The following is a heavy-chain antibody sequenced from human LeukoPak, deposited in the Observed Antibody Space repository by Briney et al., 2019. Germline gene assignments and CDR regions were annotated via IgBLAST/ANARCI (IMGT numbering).Heavy chain of an antibody. V-gene: IGHV4-61*02. CDR1: GGSISSGGYY. CDR2: IYTSGST. J-gene: IGHJ5*02. D-gene: IGHD3-10*01. Sequence: PSQTLSLTCTVSGGSISSGGYYWSWIRQPAGKGLEWIGRIYTSGSTNYNPSLNSRVTISVDTSNNQFSLKLSSVTAADTAVYYCARHGGSGLDWFDPWGQGTLVTVSS. CDR3: ARHGGSGLDWFDP.